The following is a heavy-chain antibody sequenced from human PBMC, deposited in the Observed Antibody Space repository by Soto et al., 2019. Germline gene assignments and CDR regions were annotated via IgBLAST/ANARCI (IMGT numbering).Heavy chain of an antibody. CDR3: ARDQPPSGCIYHGMDV. CDR1: GITISSYG. V-gene: IGHV3-33*01. Sequence: QVQLVESGGGVVQPGRSLLLYCAASGITISSYGMHWVRQATGKGLEWVAVIWYEGSNVHYADSVRGRFTISRDNSKNTLYLQLNSLRAEDTAVYYCARDQPPSGCIYHGMDVWGPGNTVTVSS. J-gene: IGHJ6*02. CDR2: IWYEGSNV. D-gene: IGHD5-12*01.